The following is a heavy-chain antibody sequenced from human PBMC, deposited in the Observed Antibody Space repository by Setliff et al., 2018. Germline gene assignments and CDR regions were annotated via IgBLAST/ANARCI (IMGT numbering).Heavy chain of an antibody. J-gene: IGHJ4*02. CDR3: ARDKDPWRWFGESSLGY. D-gene: IGHD3-10*01. V-gene: IGHV3-20*04. CDR1: GFTFDDYG. Sequence: GGSLRLSCAASGFTFDDYGMSWVRQAPGKGLEWVSGINWSGGSTGYADSVKGRFTISRDNAKNSLYLQMNSLRAEDTAVYYCARDKDPWRWFGESSLGYWGQGTLVTVSS. CDR2: INWSGGST.